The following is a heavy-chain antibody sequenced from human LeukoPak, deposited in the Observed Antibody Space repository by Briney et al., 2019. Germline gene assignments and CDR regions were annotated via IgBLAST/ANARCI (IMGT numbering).Heavy chain of an antibody. CDR3: ARVLGPAYDILTGPFDY. V-gene: IGHV3-21*01. Sequence: GGSLRLSCAASGFTFSSYSMNWVRQAPGKGLEWVSSISSSSSYIYYADSVKGRFTISRDNAKNSLYLQMNSLRAEDTAVYYCARVLGPAYDILTGPFDYWGQGTLVTVSS. D-gene: IGHD3-9*01. CDR1: GFTFSSYS. CDR2: ISSSSSYI. J-gene: IGHJ4*02.